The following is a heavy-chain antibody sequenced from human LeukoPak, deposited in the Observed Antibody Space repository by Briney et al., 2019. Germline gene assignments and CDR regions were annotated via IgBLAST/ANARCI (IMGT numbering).Heavy chain of an antibody. J-gene: IGHJ4*02. D-gene: IGHD4-17*01. Sequence: GGSLRLSCAASGFTFSNYGMHWVRRAPGKGLEWVAVISNDGSNKYYADSVKGPFTISRDNSKNTLYLQMNSLRPEDTAVYYCAKGFGYGDYGLDYWGQGTLVTVSS. CDR3: AKGFGYGDYGLDY. V-gene: IGHV3-30*18. CDR1: GFTFSNYG. CDR2: ISNDGSNK.